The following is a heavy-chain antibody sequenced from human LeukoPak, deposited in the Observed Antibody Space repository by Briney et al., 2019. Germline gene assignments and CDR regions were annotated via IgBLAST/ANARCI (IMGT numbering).Heavy chain of an antibody. J-gene: IGHJ4*02. D-gene: IGHD4-17*01. CDR1: GYSFTSYW. CDR3: ARQIGGATVTPFDY. CDR2: IYPGDSDT. Sequence: GESLKISCKGSGYSFTSYWIGWVRPMPGKGLEWMGIIYPGDSDTRYSPSFQGQAAISADKSISTACLQWSSLKASDTAMYYCARQIGGATVTPFDYWGQGTLVTVSS. V-gene: IGHV5-51*01.